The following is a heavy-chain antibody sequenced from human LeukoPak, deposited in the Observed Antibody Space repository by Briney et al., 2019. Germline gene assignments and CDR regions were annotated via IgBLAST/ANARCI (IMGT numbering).Heavy chain of an antibody. CDR1: GVSFRGYY. Sequence: SDTLSLTCAVYGVSFRGYYWSGIRQPPGKALEWSMEINHSGSTNYNPSLKSRVNISVDTSTNQFSMKLSSVTAADKAVYYCARGPKIGPMVRGVYPDPFDYWGQGTLVTVSS. CDR3: ARGPKIGPMVRGVYPDPFDY. CDR2: INHSGST. V-gene: IGHV4-34*01. J-gene: IGHJ4*02. D-gene: IGHD3-10*01.